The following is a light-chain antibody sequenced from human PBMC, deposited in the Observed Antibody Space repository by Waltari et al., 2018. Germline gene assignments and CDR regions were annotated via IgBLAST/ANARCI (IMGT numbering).Light chain of an antibody. CDR3: QALGTGAWV. V-gene: IGLV3-1*01. Sequence: WYQHQPGQAPLLVIYQDTKRPSGIPERFSGSKSGNAATLTISGTQAMDEADYYCQALGTGAWVFGGGTKLTVL. J-gene: IGLJ3*02. CDR2: QDT.